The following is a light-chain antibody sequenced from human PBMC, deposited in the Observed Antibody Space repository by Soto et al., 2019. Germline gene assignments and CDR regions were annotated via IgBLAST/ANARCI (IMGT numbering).Light chain of an antibody. CDR2: GAS. CDR3: QQRHMWPIT. Sequence: EIVMTQSPATLSLSPGERATLSCRASQSVSNNYLAWYQQKPGQAPRLLIYGASNRATGIPDRFSGSGSGTDFTLTIGCLEPEDSAVYYCQQRHMWPITFGQGTRLEIK. J-gene: IGKJ5*01. V-gene: IGKV3D-20*02. CDR1: QSVSNNY.